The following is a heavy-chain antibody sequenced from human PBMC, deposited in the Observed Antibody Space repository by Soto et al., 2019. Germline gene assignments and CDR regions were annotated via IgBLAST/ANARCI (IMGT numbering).Heavy chain of an antibody. CDR1: GGSISSSSYY. D-gene: IGHD1-26*01. CDR3: ARDAPGGYYNY. V-gene: IGHV4-39*02. CDR2: IYYSGST. J-gene: IGHJ4*02. Sequence: SETLSLTCTVSGGSISSSSYYWGWIRQPPGKGLEWIGSIYYSGSTYYNPSLKSRFTISRDNAKNSLFLQMNSLRVEDTALYYCARDAPGGYYNYWGQGTQVTVSS.